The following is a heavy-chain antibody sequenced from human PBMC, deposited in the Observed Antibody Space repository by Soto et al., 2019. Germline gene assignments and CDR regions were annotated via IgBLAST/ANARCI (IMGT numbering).Heavy chain of an antibody. D-gene: IGHD1-26*01. CDR2: IYYSGST. J-gene: IGHJ4*02. Sequence: SETLSLTCTVSGGSISSGDYYWSWIRQPPGKGLEWIGYIYYSGSTYYNPSLKSRVTISVDTSKNQFSLKLSSVTAADTAVYYCATSVGATPLGYWGQGTLVTVSS. V-gene: IGHV4-30-4*01. CDR3: ATSVGATPLGY. CDR1: GGSISSGDYY.